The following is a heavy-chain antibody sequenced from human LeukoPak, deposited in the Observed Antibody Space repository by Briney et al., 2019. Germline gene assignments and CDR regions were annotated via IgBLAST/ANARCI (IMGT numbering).Heavy chain of an antibody. Sequence: SETLSLTCAVYGGSFSGYYWSWIRQPPGKGLGWIGEINHSGSTNYNPSLKSRVTISVDTSKNQFSLKLSSVTAADTAVYYCAGHTVVAADDYWGQGTLVTVSS. V-gene: IGHV4-34*01. CDR3: AGHTVVAADDY. CDR2: INHSGST. CDR1: GGSFSGYY. J-gene: IGHJ4*02. D-gene: IGHD2-15*01.